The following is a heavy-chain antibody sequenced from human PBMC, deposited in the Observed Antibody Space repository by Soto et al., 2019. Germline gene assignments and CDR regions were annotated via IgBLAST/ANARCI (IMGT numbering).Heavy chain of an antibody. J-gene: IGHJ4*02. Sequence: QVQLVESGGGVVQPGRSLRLSCAASGFTFSSYGMHWVRQAPGKGLEWVAVISYDGSNKYYADSVKGRFTISRDNSKNTLYLQMNSLRAEDTAVYYCAKRAVAGRAFDYWGQGTLVTVSS. V-gene: IGHV3-30*18. CDR3: AKRAVAGRAFDY. CDR1: GFTFSSYG. CDR2: ISYDGSNK. D-gene: IGHD6-19*01.